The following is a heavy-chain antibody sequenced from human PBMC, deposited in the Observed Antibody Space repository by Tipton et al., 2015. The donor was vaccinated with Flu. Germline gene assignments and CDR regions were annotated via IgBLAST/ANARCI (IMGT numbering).Heavy chain of an antibody. J-gene: IGHJ5*02. CDR1: GGSFSGYY. D-gene: IGHD4-17*01. V-gene: IGHV4-34*01. CDR3: ARETVTTWDWFDP. Sequence: TLSLTCAVYGGSFSGYYWSWIRQPPGKGLEWIGEINHSGSTNYNPSLKSRVTMSVDTSKNQFSLKLSSVTAADTAVYYCARETVTTWDWFDPWGQGTLVTVPS. CDR2: INHSGST.